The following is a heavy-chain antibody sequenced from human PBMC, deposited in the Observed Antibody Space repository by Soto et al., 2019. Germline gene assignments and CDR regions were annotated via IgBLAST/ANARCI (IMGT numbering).Heavy chain of an antibody. J-gene: IGHJ4*02. Sequence: PGGSLRLSCAASGFTFSSYGMHWVRQAPGKGLEWVAVISYDGSNKYYADSVKGRFTISRDNSKNTLYLQMNSLRAEDTAVYYCAKDLDRGFDYWRQGTLVTVSS. CDR2: ISYDGSNK. CDR3: AKDLDRGFDY. D-gene: IGHD2-2*03. CDR1: GFTFSSYG. V-gene: IGHV3-30*18.